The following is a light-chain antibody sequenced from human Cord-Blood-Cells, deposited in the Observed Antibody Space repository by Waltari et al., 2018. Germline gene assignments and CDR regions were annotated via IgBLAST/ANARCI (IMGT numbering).Light chain of an antibody. CDR3: QTWGTGIVV. CDR2: LNSDGSH. J-gene: IGLJ2*01. V-gene: IGLV4-69*01. Sequence: QLVLTPSPSASSSLAASVNLTCTLCSWHSSYAISWHQQQPEKGPRYLMKLNSDGSHSKGDGIPDRFSGSSSGAERYLTISSLQSEDEADYDCQTWGTGIVVFGGGTKLTVL. CDR1: SWHSSYA.